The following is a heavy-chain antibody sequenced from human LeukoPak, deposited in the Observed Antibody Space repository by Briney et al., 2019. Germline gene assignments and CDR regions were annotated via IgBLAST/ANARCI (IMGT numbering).Heavy chain of an antibody. CDR3: ARSSGGKYYYYYYYMDV. CDR1: GGSFSGYY. CDR2: INHSGST. D-gene: IGHD3-10*01. V-gene: IGHV4-34*01. Sequence: SETLSLTCAVYGGSFSGYYWSWIRQPPGKGLEWIGEINHSGSTNYNPSLKSRVTISVDTSKNQFSLKLSSVTAADTAVYYCARSSGGKYYYYYYYMDVWGKGTTVTVSS. J-gene: IGHJ6*03.